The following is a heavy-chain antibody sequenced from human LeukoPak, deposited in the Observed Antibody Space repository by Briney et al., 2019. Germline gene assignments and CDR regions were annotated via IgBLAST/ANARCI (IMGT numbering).Heavy chain of an antibody. Sequence: GGSLRLSCAASGFTFSSYSMTWVRQAPGKGLEWVSYISSSSSTIYYADSVKGRFTISRDNAKNSLYLQMNSLRAEDTAVYYCARRLDYSGGWYPFDYWGQGTLVTVSS. D-gene: IGHD6-19*01. J-gene: IGHJ4*02. CDR3: ARRLDYSGGWYPFDY. V-gene: IGHV3-48*01. CDR2: ISSSSSTI. CDR1: GFTFSSYS.